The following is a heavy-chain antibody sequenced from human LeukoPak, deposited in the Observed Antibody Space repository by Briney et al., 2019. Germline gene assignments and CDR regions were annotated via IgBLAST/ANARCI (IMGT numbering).Heavy chain of an antibody. V-gene: IGHV4-31*03. CDR3: ARDHYDFWSGYYRNENWFDP. Sequence: SQTLSLTCTVPGRSISSGGYYLSWIRQHPGKGLEWIVYIYYSGSTYYNPSLKSRVTISVDTSKNQFSLKLSSVTAADTAVYYCARDHYDFWSGYYRNENWFDPWGQGTLVTVSS. CDR1: GRSISSGGYY. J-gene: IGHJ5*02. CDR2: IYYSGST. D-gene: IGHD3-3*01.